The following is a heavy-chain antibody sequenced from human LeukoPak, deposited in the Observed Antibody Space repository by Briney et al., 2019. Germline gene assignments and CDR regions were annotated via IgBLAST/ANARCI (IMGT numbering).Heavy chain of an antibody. Sequence: SVKVSCKASGGTFSSYAISWVRQAPGQGLEWMGGIIPIFGTANYAQKFQGRVTITTDESTSTAYMELSSLRSEDTAVYYCARDLGYGGNGVYWGQGTLVTVSS. D-gene: IGHD4-23*01. CDR2: IIPIFGTA. CDR1: GGTFSSYA. CDR3: ARDLGYGGNGVY. J-gene: IGHJ4*02. V-gene: IGHV1-69*05.